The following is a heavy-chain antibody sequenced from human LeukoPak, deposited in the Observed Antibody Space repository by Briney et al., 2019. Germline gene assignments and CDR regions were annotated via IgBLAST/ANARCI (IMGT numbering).Heavy chain of an antibody. Sequence: ASVKVSFKSSVYTFTSYGISWVRHAPGQGLELMGWISAYNGNTNYAQKLQGRVTITTDTSTSTAYMELRSLRSDDTAVYYCARAGSGITTLFDPWGQGTLVTVSS. CDR2: ISAYNGNT. J-gene: IGHJ5*02. CDR3: ARAGSGITTLFDP. D-gene: IGHD3-10*01. CDR1: VYTFTSYG. V-gene: IGHV1-18*01.